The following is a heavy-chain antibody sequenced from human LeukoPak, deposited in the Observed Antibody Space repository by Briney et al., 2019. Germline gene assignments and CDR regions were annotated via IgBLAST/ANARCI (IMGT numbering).Heavy chain of an antibody. CDR2: IKQDGSEK. Sequence: GGSLRLSCAASGFTFSSYWMSWARQAPGKGLEWVANIKQDGSEKYYVDSVKGRFTISRDNAKNSLYLQMNSLRAEDTAVYYCAELGITMIGGVWGKGTTVTISS. CDR1: GFTFSSYW. J-gene: IGHJ6*04. D-gene: IGHD3-10*02. V-gene: IGHV3-7*01. CDR3: AELGITMIGGV.